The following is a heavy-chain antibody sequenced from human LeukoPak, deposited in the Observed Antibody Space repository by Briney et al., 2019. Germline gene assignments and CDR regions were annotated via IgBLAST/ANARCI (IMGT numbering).Heavy chain of an antibody. Sequence: GGSLRLACAASGCTFSSYAMHWVRQAPGKGLEWVAVISYGGSNKYYADSVKGRFTISRDNSKNTLYLQMNSLRAEDTAVYYCARGGEGATPFDYWGQGTLVTVSS. CDR2: ISYGGSNK. D-gene: IGHD1-26*01. CDR3: ARGGEGATPFDY. CDR1: GCTFSSYA. V-gene: IGHV3-30-3*01. J-gene: IGHJ4*02.